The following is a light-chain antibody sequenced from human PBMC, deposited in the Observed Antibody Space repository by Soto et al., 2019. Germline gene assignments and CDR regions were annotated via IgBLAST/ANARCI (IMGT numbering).Light chain of an antibody. CDR2: DVS. V-gene: IGLV2-14*01. CDR3: SSYTSSSTLDYV. CDR1: SSDVGGYNY. Sequence: QSVLTQPASVSGSPGQSITISCTGTSSDVGGYNYVSWYQQHTGKTPKLMVYDVSNRPSGVSNRFSGSKSGNTASLTISGLQAEDEADYYCSSYTSSSTLDYVFGTGTKLTVL. J-gene: IGLJ1*01.